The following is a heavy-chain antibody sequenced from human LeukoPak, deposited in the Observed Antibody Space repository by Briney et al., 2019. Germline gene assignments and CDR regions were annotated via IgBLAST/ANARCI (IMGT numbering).Heavy chain of an antibody. Sequence: GGSLRLSCAASGFTFSGSAMHWVRQASGKGLEWVGRIRSKANSYATAYAASVKGRFTISRDDSKNTAYLQMNSLKTEDTAVYYCTSTAPKSYYDILTGPEVLDYWGQGTLVTVSS. V-gene: IGHV3-73*01. CDR1: GFTFSGSA. J-gene: IGHJ4*02. D-gene: IGHD3-9*01. CDR2: IRSKANSYAT. CDR3: TSTAPKSYYDILTGPEVLDY.